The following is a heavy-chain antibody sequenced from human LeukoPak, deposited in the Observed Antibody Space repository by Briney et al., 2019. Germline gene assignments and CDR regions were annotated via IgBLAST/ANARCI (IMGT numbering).Heavy chain of an antibody. V-gene: IGHV1-2*02. CDR2: INPNSGGT. D-gene: IGHD2-8*01. Sequence: ASVKVSCKASGYTFTGYYMHWERQAPGQGLEWMGWINPNSGGTNYAQKFQGRVTMTRDTSISTAYMELSRLRSDDTAVYYCARGGVALSYYGMDVWGQGTTVTVSS. CDR1: GYTFTGYY. J-gene: IGHJ6*02. CDR3: ARGGVALSYYGMDV.